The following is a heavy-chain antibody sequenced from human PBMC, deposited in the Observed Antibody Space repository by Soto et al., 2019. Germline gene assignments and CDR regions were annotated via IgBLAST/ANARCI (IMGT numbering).Heavy chain of an antibody. CDR2: INAGNGNT. Sequence: ASVKVSCKASGYTFTSYAMHWVRQAPGQRLEWMGWINAGNGNTKYSQKFQGRVTITRDTSASTAYMELSSLRSEDTAVYYCARFDSSGYFFYGMDVWGQGTTVTVSS. CDR1: GYTFTSYA. D-gene: IGHD3-22*01. CDR3: ARFDSSGYFFYGMDV. J-gene: IGHJ6*02. V-gene: IGHV1-3*01.